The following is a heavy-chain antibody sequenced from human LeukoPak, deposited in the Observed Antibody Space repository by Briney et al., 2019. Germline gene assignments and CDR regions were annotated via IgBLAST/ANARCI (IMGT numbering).Heavy chain of an antibody. V-gene: IGHV3-53*01. CDR3: ARALYSSSWTGPYFDY. Sequence: GGSLRLSCAASGFTVSSTYMSWVRQAPGKGLEWVSLIYSGGSTYYADSVKGRFTISRDNSKNTLYLQMNSLRAEDTAVYYCARALYSSSWTGPYFDYWGQGTLVTVSS. CDR1: GFTVSSTY. J-gene: IGHJ4*02. D-gene: IGHD6-13*01. CDR2: IYSGGST.